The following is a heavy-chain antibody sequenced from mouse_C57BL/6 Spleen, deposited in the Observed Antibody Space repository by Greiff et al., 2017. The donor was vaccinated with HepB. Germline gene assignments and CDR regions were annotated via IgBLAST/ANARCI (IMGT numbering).Heavy chain of an antibody. V-gene: IGHV14-4*01. Sequence: EVQLQQSGAELVRPGASVKLSCTASGFNIKDDYMHWVKQRPEQGLEWIGWIDPENGDTEYASKFQGKATITADTSSNTAYLQLSSLTSEDTAVYYSTTPPLRYDYWGQGTTLTVSS. J-gene: IGHJ2*01. CDR2: IDPENGDT. D-gene: IGHD1-1*01. CDR3: TTPPLRYDY. CDR1: GFNIKDDY.